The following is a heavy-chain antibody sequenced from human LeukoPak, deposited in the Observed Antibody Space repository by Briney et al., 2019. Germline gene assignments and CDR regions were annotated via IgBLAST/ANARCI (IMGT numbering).Heavy chain of an antibody. CDR1: GFTFSSYS. CDR3: ARDRPTGASRLFVVQ. D-gene: IGHD3-3*01. Sequence: GGSLRLSCAASGFTFSSYSMTWVRQAPGKGLEWVSSMSSGSRYIDYADSVRGRFTISRDNAKNSLYLLMNSLRAEDTAVYYFARDRPTGASRLFVVQWGQGTLVTVSS. CDR2: MSSGSRYI. J-gene: IGHJ4*02. V-gene: IGHV3-21*01.